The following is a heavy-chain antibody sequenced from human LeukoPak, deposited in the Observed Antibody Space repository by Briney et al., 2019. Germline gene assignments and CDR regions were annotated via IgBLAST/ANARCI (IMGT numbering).Heavy chain of an antibody. V-gene: IGHV3-7*01. D-gene: IGHD3-3*01. CDR3: ARDRLTYYDFWSGYHTGVDY. Sequence: GGSLRLSCAASGFTFSSYWMSWVRQAPGKGLEWVANIKQDGSEKYYVDSVKGRFTISRDNAKNSLYLQMNSLRAEDTAVYYCARDRLTYYDFWSGYHTGVDYWGREPWSPSPQ. CDR1: GFTFSSYW. CDR2: IKQDGSEK. J-gene: IGHJ4*02.